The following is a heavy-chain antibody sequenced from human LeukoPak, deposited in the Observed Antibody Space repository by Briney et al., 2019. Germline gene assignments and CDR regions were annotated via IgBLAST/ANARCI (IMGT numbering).Heavy chain of an antibody. CDR1: GFTFSYYW. CDR3: ARSVGSYGYYDHYGMDV. V-gene: IGHV3-7*03. D-gene: IGHD3-16*01. Sequence: HAGGSLRLSCAASGFTFSYYWVTWVRQAPGKGLEWVANIKQDGSEKYYVDSVKGRFTMSRDNAKNSLYLQMNILRDEDTAVYYCARSVGSYGYYDHYGMDVWGQGTTVTVSS. J-gene: IGHJ6*02. CDR2: IKQDGSEK.